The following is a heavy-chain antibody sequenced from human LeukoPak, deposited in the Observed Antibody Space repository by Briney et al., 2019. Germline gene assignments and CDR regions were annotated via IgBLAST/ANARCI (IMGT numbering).Heavy chain of an antibody. CDR1: GYSISSGYY. D-gene: IGHD3-3*01. Sequence: PSETLSLTCAVSGYSISSGYYWGWIRQPPGKGLEWIGSIYHSGSTYYNPSLKSRVTISVDTSKNQFSLKLSSVTAADTAVYYCAREPFGSSQYFNYWGQGTMVTVSS. J-gene: IGHJ4*02. V-gene: IGHV4-38-2*02. CDR3: AREPFGSSQYFNY. CDR2: IYHSGST.